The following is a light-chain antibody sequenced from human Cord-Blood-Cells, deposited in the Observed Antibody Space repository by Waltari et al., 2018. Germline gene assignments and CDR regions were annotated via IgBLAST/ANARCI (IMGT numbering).Light chain of an antibody. J-gene: IGLJ3*02. V-gene: IGLV2-23*01. CDR3: CSYAGSSTV. CDR2: EGS. CDR1: SSDVGRYNL. Sequence: QSALTQPASVSGSPGQPITISCTGTSSDVGRYNLVSWYQQHPGKAPKLMIYEGSKRPSGVSNRFSGSKSGNTASLTISGLQAEDEADYYCCSYAGSSTVFGGGTKLTVL.